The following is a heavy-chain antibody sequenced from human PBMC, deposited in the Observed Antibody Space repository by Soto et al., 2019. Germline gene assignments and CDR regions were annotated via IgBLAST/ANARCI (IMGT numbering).Heavy chain of an antibody. D-gene: IGHD6-13*01. CDR1: GFTFSDYY. CDR2: ISSSTSHT. V-gene: IGHV3-11*05. CDR3: ARGRGAAADYFDF. J-gene: IGHJ4*02. Sequence: QVQLVESGGGLVKPGGSLRLSCAVSGFTFSDYYMTWIRQAPGKGLEWVSYISSSTSHTNYADSVKGRVTTSRDNAKTSRLLQMNSLRAEDAAVYYCARGRGAAADYFDFWGQGTLVTVSS.